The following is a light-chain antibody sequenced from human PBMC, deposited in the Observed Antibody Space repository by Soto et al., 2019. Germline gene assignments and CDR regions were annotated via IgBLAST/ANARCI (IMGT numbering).Light chain of an antibody. V-gene: IGKV3-11*01. CDR2: DVF. CDR3: QQRRT. CDR1: QSVSSY. Sequence: EIVLTQSPATLSLSPGERATLSCRASQSVSSYFAWYQQKPGQAPRLLIYDVFNRATGIPARFSGSGSGTDFTLTISSLEPEDFAIYYCQQRRTFGQGTKVEIK. J-gene: IGKJ1*01.